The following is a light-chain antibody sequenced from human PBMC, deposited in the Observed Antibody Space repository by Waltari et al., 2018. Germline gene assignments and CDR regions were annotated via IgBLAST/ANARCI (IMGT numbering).Light chain of an antibody. CDR2: EVI. CDR3: CSYVQKDIWL. CDR1: TGDGGHSNF. J-gene: IGLJ3*02. V-gene: IGLV2-23*02. Sequence: QSALTQPASVSGAPGQSITISCTGTTGDGGHSNFVPWYQHHPGKVPKLIIYEVIKRPSGISDRFTGSKSGNTASLSISGLQAEDEADYYCCSYVQKDIWLFGGGTKVTVL.